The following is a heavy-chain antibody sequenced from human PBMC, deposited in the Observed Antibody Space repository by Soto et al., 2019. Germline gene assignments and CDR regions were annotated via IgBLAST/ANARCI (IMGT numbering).Heavy chain of an antibody. Sequence: QVQLVQSGAEVKKPGASVKVSCKASGYTLTRYYMHWVRQAPGQGLEWMGIINPSDGSISYAQKFQGRVSMTSDTSTRAVYMELSSLRSEDTAVYYCARDLTREGDYFDTSGYYLDSCGQGTLVTVSS. CDR1: GYTLTRYY. D-gene: IGHD3-22*01. J-gene: IGHJ4*02. V-gene: IGHV1-46*01. CDR3: ARDLTREGDYFDTSGYYLDS. CDR2: INPSDGSI.